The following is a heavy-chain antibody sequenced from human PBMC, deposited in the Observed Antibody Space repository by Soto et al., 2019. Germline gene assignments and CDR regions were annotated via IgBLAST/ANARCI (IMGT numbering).Heavy chain of an antibody. Sequence: QVQLQEPGPRLVEPSHTLSLTCTVSGASISNGYYSWSWIRQSPGTGLEWIGHIHSGGTTYSHPLLKLRLTISVDMTKNQFSLKLSSLTAADTAVYYCARGPSGDKVDYWGQGTLVTVSS. CDR3: ARGPSGDKVDY. CDR1: GASISNGYYS. J-gene: IGHJ4*02. V-gene: IGHV4-30-4*01. D-gene: IGHD1-26*01. CDR2: IHSGGTT.